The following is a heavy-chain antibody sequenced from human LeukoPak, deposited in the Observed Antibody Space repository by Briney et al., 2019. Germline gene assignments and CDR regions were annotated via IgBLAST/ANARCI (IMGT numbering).Heavy chain of an antibody. D-gene: IGHD4-17*01. CDR3: ARDRGAVTTVYYYYYMDV. CDR2: INHSGST. CDR1: GGSFSGYY. J-gene: IGHJ6*03. Sequence: SETLSLTCAVYGGSFSGYYWSWLRQPPGKGLEWIGEINHSGSTNYNPSLKSRVTISVDTSKNQFSLKLSSVTAADTAVYYCARDRGAVTTVYYYYYMDVWGKGTTVTVSS. V-gene: IGHV4-34*01.